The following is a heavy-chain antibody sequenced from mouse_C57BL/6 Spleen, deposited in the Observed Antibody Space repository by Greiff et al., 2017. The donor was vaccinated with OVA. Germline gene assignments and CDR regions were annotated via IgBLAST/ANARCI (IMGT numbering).Heavy chain of an antibody. CDR2: ISSGGSYT. CDR1: GFTFSSYG. J-gene: IGHJ1*03. CDR3: ASLTTVVAHWYFDV. Sequence: EVQLVESGGDLVKPGGSLKLSCAASGFTFSSYGMSWVRQTPDKRLEWVATISSGGSYTYYPDSVKGRFTISRDNAKNTLYLQMSSLKSEDTAMYYCASLTTVVAHWYFDVWGTGTTVTVSS. D-gene: IGHD1-1*01. V-gene: IGHV5-6*01.